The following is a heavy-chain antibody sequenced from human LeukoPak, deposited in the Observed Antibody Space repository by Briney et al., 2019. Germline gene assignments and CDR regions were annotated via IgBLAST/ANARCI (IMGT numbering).Heavy chain of an antibody. Sequence: GGSLRLSCAASGFTLSSYSMNWVRQAPGKGLEWVSSISSSSSYIYYADSVKGRFTISRDNAKNSLYLQMNSLRAEDTAVYYCAREDTMVRGVIITREFDYWGQGTLVTVSS. V-gene: IGHV3-21*01. CDR2: ISSSSSYI. CDR3: AREDTMVRGVIITREFDY. CDR1: GFTLSSYS. J-gene: IGHJ4*02. D-gene: IGHD3-10*01.